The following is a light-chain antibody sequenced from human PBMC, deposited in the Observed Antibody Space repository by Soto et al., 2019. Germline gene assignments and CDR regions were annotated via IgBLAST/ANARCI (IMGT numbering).Light chain of an antibody. J-gene: IGKJ1*01. CDR1: QSISSS. V-gene: IGKV1-39*01. CDR3: QQSYGTPWT. CDR2: AAS. Sequence: DIHMTQSPSSLSASVGDRVTIACRASQSISSSLNWYQQTPGKAPQLLIYAASSLHSGFPSRFSASGSGTDFTLTIRSLQPEDFATYYCQQSYGTPWTFGQGTKVEI.